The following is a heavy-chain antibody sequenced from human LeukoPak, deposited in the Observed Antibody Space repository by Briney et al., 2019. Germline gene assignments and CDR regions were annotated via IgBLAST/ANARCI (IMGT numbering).Heavy chain of an antibody. V-gene: IGHV1-8*01. Sequence: ASVTVSCKASGYTFTSYDINWVRQATGQGLEWMGWMNPNSGNTGYAQKFQGRVTMTRNTSISTAYMELSSLRSEDTAVYYCARGARPYYYDSSEHSFDYWGQGTLVTVSS. CDR3: ARGARPYYYDSSEHSFDY. CDR1: GYTFTSYD. J-gene: IGHJ4*02. CDR2: MNPNSGNT. D-gene: IGHD3-22*01.